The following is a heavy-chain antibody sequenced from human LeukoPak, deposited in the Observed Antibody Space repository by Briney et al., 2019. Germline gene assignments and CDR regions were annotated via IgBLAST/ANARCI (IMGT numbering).Heavy chain of an antibody. CDR2: IRYDGSNK. J-gene: IGHJ4*02. CDR3: ARAPGYRSFLDY. Sequence: PGGSLRLSCGASGFSFSSYGMHWVRQAPGKGLEWVAFIRYDGSNKNYGDSVKGRFTISRDNSKNSLYLQMNSLRAEDTAVYYCARAPGYRSFLDYWGQGTLVTVSS. CDR1: GFSFSSYG. V-gene: IGHV3-30*02. D-gene: IGHD6-13*01.